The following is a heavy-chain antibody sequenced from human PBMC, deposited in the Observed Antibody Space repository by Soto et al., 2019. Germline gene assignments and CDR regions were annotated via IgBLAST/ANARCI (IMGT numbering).Heavy chain of an antibody. Sequence: SVKGSWKAAGYSITVDGVSWVRQAPRQGLEWMGWISAYNGNTNYAQKLQGRVTMTTDTSTSTAYMELRSLRSDDTAVYYCARDLATVLLWFGVSKNWFDPWGQGTLVTVSS. D-gene: IGHD3-10*01. CDR2: ISAYNGNT. CDR1: GYSITVDG. CDR3: ARDLATVLLWFGVSKNWFDP. V-gene: IGHV1-18*01. J-gene: IGHJ5*02.